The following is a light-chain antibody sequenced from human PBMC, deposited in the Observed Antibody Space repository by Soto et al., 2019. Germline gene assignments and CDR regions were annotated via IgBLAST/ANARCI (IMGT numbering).Light chain of an antibody. CDR2: GAS. V-gene: IGKV3-15*01. CDR1: QNVNSD. Sequence: EIVMTQSPVILSVSPGERATLSCRASQNVNSDLAWYQQKPGQAPRILIYGASTRATDIPVRISGSGSGTDFTLTINGLQSEDFAVYYCQQYNKWPPLYTFGQGTKLEIK. J-gene: IGKJ2*01. CDR3: QQYNKWPPLYT.